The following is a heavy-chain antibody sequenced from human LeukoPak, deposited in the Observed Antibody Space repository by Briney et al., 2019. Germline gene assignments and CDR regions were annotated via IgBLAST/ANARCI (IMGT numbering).Heavy chain of an antibody. Sequence: GRSLRLSCAASGFTFSSYGMHWVRQAPGKGLEWVAVISYDGSNKYYADSVKGRFTISRDNSKNTLYLQMNSLRAEDTAVYYCAKDYGSGSYYNDYWGQGTLVTVSS. J-gene: IGHJ4*02. CDR3: AKDYGSGSYYNDY. CDR2: ISYDGSNK. CDR1: GFTFSSYG. D-gene: IGHD3-10*01. V-gene: IGHV3-30*18.